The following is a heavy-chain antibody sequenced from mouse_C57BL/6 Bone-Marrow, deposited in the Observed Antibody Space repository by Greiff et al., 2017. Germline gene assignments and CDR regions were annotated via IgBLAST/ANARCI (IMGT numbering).Heavy chain of an antibody. J-gene: IGHJ3*01. Sequence: VQLQQSGAELVRPGASVKLSCTASGFNIKDDYMHWLKQRPEQGLEWIGWIDPDNGDTAYASKFQGKATITADTSSNTAYLQLSSLTSEDTAVYYCTTPYDYDDPRGFAYWGQGTLVTVSA. CDR1: GFNIKDDY. D-gene: IGHD2-4*01. CDR3: TTPYDYDDPRGFAY. CDR2: IDPDNGDT. V-gene: IGHV14-4*01.